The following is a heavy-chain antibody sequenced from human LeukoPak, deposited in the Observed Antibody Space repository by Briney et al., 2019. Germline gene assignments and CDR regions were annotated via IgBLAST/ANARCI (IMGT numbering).Heavy chain of an antibody. CDR3: ARSSSSWRIRTGYYFDY. V-gene: IGHV4-34*01. D-gene: IGHD6-13*01. CDR1: GGSFSGYY. Sequence: SETLSLTCAVYGGSFSGYYWSWIRQPPGKGLEWIGEINHSGSTNYNPSLKSRVTISVDTSKNQFSLKLSSVTAADTAVYYCARSSSSWRIRTGYYFDYWGQGTLVTVSS. CDR2: INHSGST. J-gene: IGHJ4*02.